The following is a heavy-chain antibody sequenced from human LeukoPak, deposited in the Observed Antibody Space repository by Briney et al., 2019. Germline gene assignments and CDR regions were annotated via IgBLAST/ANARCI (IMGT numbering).Heavy chain of an antibody. CDR1: GFTLSDHY. V-gene: IGHV3-72*01. Sequence: PGGSLRLSCATSGFTLSDHYMDWVRQAPGKGLEWVGRSRNKARSFTTDYAASVKGRFTIPRDDSKNSLYLQMNSLKTEDTAVYYCATSIIGFWDAFDIWGQGTMVTVSS. J-gene: IGHJ3*02. CDR3: ATSIIGFWDAFDI. CDR2: SRNKARSFTT. D-gene: IGHD3-16*02.